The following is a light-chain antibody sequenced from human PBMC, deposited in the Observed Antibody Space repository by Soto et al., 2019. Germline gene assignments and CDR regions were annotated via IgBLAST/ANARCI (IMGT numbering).Light chain of an antibody. CDR3: QQYNNWPPWT. CDR1: QSVSSY. V-gene: IGKV3-15*01. CDR2: GAS. J-gene: IGKJ1*01. Sequence: EIVMTQSPATLSLSPGERATLSGRSSQSVSSYLGWYQQKPGQAPRLLIYGASTRATGIPARFSGSGSGTEFTLTISSLQSEDFAVYYCQQYNNWPPWTFGQGPRWIS.